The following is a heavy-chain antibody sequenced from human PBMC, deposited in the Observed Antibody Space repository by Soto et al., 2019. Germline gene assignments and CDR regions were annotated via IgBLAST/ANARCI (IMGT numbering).Heavy chain of an antibody. CDR1: GGSISGYY. J-gene: IGHJ4*02. CDR2: IYSSGST. CDR3: ARQRRDFDY. Sequence: QVQLQESGPGLVKPSETLSLTCTVSGGSISGYYWSWIRQPPGKGLQSIGYIYSSGSTNYNPSLKSRLTISVDSSKHQFSLNLSSVTAADTAVYYCARQRRDFDYWGQGSLVTVSS. V-gene: IGHV4-59*08.